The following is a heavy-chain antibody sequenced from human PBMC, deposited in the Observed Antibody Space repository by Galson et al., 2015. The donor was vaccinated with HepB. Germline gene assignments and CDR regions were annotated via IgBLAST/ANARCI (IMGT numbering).Heavy chain of an antibody. J-gene: IGHJ3*02. CDR1: GDSVSSNSFT. CDR3: ARVEGGTFVT. D-gene: IGHD3-16*01. Sequence: CAISGDSVSSNSFTWNWIRQSPSRGPEWLGRTYYRSKWQNDYAVSVKSRITINPDTSKNQFSLHLNSVTPEDTAVYYCARVEGGTFVTWGQGTMVIVPS. CDR2: TYYRSKWQN. V-gene: IGHV6-1*01.